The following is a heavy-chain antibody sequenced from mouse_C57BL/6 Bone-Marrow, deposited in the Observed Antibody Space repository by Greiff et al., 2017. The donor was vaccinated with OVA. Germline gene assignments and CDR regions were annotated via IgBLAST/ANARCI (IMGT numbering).Heavy chain of an antibody. D-gene: IGHD3-3*01. Sequence: VQLQQSGPELVKPGASVKISCKASGYAFSSSWMNWVKQRPGKGLEWIGRIYPGDGDTNYNGKFKGKATLTADKSSSTAYMQLSSLTSEDSAVYFCARGTWAGYAMDYWGQGTSVTVSS. CDR1: GYAFSSSW. CDR3: ARGTWAGYAMDY. J-gene: IGHJ4*01. V-gene: IGHV1-82*01. CDR2: IYPGDGDT.